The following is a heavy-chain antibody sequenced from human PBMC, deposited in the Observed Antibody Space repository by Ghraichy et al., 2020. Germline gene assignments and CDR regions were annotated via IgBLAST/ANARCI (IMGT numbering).Heavy chain of an antibody. V-gene: IGHV3-48*04. Sequence: GESLNISCAASGFTFSSYSMNWVRQAPGKGLEWVSYISSSSSTIYYADSVKGRFTISRDNAKNSLYLQMNSLRAEDTAVYYCARVPVITMVRGAYWGQGTLVTVSS. CDR3: ARVPVITMVRGAY. D-gene: IGHD3-10*01. CDR2: ISSSSSTI. J-gene: IGHJ4*02. CDR1: GFTFSSYS.